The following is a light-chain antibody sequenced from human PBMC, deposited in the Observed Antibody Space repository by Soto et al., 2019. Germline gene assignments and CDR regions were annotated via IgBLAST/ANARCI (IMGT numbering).Light chain of an antibody. V-gene: IGKV3-20*01. J-gene: IGKJ2*01. CDR2: AAS. CDR3: QQYNTSPYT. Sequence: EIVLTQSPGTLSLSPGERATLSCRASQSINSNYLASYQQKPGQAPRLLIYAASNRATGIPDRFSGSASGTDFSLTISRLEPEDFAVYYCQQYNTSPYTFGQGTKLEIK. CDR1: QSINSNY.